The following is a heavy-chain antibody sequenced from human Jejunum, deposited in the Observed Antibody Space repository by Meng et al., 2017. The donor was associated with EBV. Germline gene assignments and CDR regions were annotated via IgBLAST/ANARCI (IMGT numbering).Heavy chain of an antibody. J-gene: IGHJ5*02. CDR2: NNHGGGA. CDR3: ARLGGYASGTYYPIDP. Sequence: HGELTQWGRGFVKPSETLALTWHVYGGALSDYYSTWIRQTTWKGLEWIGENNHGGGAIYTPSLKSRVTISVDTSKNQFSLKLSSVTAADTAVYYCARLGGYASGTYYPIDPWGQGTLVTVSS. CDR1: GGALSDYY. D-gene: IGHD3-10*01. V-gene: IGHV4-34*01.